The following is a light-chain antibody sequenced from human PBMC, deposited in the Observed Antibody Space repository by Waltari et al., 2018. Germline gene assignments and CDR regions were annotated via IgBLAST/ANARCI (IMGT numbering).Light chain of an antibody. J-gene: IGLJ2*01. V-gene: IGLV2-8*01. Sequence: QSALTQPPSASGSPGQSVTISCTGTSGAVGGYNYVSWYQQYPGKAPNLLIYDVNGRPSGVPARFSGSKSDNTASLTVSGLQDEDEADYYCSSYAGSSNFVVFGGGTKVTVL. CDR1: SGAVGGYNY. CDR2: DVN. CDR3: SSYAGSSNFVV.